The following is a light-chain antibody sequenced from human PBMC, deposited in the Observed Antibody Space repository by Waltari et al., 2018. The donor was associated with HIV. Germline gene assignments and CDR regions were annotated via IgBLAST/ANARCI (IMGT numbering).Light chain of an antibody. J-gene: IGLJ3*02. CDR1: SATNVGTTHA. CDR3: QSYDNSGIRV. CDR2: SNT. Sequence: PWQRVPIACTGLSATNVGTTHAVHWNQFPLGSPPNLVIPSNTTLPSGVPDRFSGSKSGTSASLTITGLQIDDEADYYCQSYDNSGIRVFGGGTKLTV. V-gene: IGLV1-40*01.